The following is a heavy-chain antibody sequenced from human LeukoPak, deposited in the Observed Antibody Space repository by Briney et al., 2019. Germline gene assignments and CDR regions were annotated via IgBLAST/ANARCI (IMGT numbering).Heavy chain of an antibody. Sequence: GGSLRLSCAASGFTFSSYAMSWVRQAPGKGLEWVSTISISGGSTYYADSVKGRFTISRDNSKNTLYLQMNSLRAEDTAVYYCAKDLTSYSSSWYDYWGQGTLVTVSS. V-gene: IGHV3-23*01. J-gene: IGHJ4*02. CDR3: AKDLTSYSSSWYDY. CDR1: GFTFSSYA. D-gene: IGHD6-13*01. CDR2: ISISGGST.